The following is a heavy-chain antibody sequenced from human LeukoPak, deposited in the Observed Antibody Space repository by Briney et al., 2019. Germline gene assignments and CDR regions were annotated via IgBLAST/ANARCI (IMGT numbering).Heavy chain of an antibody. D-gene: IGHD2-15*01. CDR1: GGTFSSYA. V-gene: IGHV1-69*13. J-gene: IGHJ4*02. CDR3: ASSFQHCSGGSCYSEFAY. CDR2: IIPIFGTA. Sequence: ASVKVSCKASGGTFSSYAISWVRQAPGQGLECMGGIIPIFGTANYAQKFQGRVTITADESTSTAYMELSSLRSEDTAVYYCASSFQHCSGGSCYSEFAYWGQGTLITVSS.